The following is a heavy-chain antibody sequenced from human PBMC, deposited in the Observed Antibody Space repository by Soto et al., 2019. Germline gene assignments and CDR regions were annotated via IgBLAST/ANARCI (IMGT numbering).Heavy chain of an antibody. V-gene: IGHV4-59*08. Sequence: QVQLQESGPGLVKPSETLSLTCTVAGGSINSYCWRWIRQPPGQGLECIAYIFDSGNANYNPSLKSRVTISVDTSKSQFSLKLSSVTAADTAVYYCARHRRTTVAKFYFDNWGQGALVTVSS. J-gene: IGHJ4*02. D-gene: IGHD4-4*01. CDR1: GGSINSYC. CDR3: ARHRRTTVAKFYFDN. CDR2: IFDSGNA.